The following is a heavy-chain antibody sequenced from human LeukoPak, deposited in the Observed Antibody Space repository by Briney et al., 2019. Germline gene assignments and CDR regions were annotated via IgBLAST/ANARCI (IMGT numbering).Heavy chain of an antibody. V-gene: IGHV3-74*01. CDR1: GFTFSTYC. Sequence: GGSLRLSCAASGFTFSTYCMHWVRQAPGKGPMWVSRICPDGTVTNFADSVKARFIISRDNARNTVYLQMNSLRVEDTAVYYCVRDFRSADYWGQGTLVTVSS. CDR2: ICPDGTVT. J-gene: IGHJ4*02. CDR3: VRDFRSADY.